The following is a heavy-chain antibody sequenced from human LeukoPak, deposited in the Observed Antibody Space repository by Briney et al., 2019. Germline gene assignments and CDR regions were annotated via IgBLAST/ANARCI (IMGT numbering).Heavy chain of an antibody. J-gene: IGHJ6*03. CDR2: IRYDGSNK. CDR1: GFTFSSYS. V-gene: IGHV3-30*02. CDR3: ATSGSYYGHYYYYMDV. Sequence: GGSLRLSCAASGFTFSSYSMNWVRQAPGKGLEWVAFIRYDGSNKYYADSVKGRFTISRDNSKNTLYLQMNSLRAEDTAVYYCATSGSYYGHYYYYMDVWGKGTTVTISS. D-gene: IGHD1-26*01.